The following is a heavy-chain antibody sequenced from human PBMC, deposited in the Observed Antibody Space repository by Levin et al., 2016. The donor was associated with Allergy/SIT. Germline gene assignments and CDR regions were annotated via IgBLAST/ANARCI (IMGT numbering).Heavy chain of an antibody. J-gene: IGHJ6*03. D-gene: IGHD4-23*01. CDR1: SYTFTKFG. V-gene: IGHV1-18*01. CDR2: ISAYNGNT. Sequence: ASVKVSCKASSYTFTKFGISWVRQAPGQGLEWMGWISAYNGNTKFAQKLQGRVTMTTDTSTSTAYMELRSLRSDDTAVYYCARHGGNSPDYDYFYYMDVWGKGTTVTVSS. CDR3: ARHGGNSPDYDYFYYMDV.